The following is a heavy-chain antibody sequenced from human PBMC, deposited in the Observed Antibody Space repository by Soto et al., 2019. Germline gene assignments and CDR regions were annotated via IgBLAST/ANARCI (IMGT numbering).Heavy chain of an antibody. CDR2: IYTSGST. CDR3: ARDQGYSSSWYGEPDAFDI. CDR1: GGSISSYY. Sequence: QVQLQESGPGLVKPSETLSLTCTVSGGSISSYYWSWIRQPAGKGLEWIGRIYTSGSTNYNPSLKSRVTMSVDTSKNQFSLKLSSVAAADTAVYYCARDQGYSSSWYGEPDAFDIWGQGTMVTVSS. J-gene: IGHJ3*02. D-gene: IGHD6-13*01. V-gene: IGHV4-4*07.